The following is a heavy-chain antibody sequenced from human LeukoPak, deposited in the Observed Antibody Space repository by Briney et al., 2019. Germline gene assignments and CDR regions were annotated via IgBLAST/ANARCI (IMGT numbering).Heavy chain of an antibody. D-gene: IGHD6-6*01. CDR2: ISGSSSYT. CDR3: ARGLFVLHYSSSSPFDC. J-gene: IGHJ4*02. CDR1: GFTFSSYS. Sequence: GGSLKLSCAASGFTFSSYSMNWVRQAPGKGLEWVSFISGSSSYTHYADSVKGRFTISRDNAKSALYLQMNSLRVEDAAVYYCARGLFVLHYSSSSPFDCWGQGTLVTVSS. V-gene: IGHV3-21*01.